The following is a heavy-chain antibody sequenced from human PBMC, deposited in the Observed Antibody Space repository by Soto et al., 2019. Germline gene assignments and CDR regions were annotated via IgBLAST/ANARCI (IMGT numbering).Heavy chain of an antibody. D-gene: IGHD2-2*01. Sequence: QLQLQESGPGLVKPEETLSLTCTVSGGSISNNNYYWGWIRQPPGKGLELIGSIYYSGSTYYNPSLTGRGPLSVDTSKDQSSLKLSSVTAADTAVYYCARNHWGGKIVPPSRDHWFDPWGQGTLVTVSS. CDR3: ARNHWGGKIVPPSRDHWFDP. J-gene: IGHJ5*02. CDR1: GGSISNNNYY. V-gene: IGHV4-39*01. CDR2: IYYSGST.